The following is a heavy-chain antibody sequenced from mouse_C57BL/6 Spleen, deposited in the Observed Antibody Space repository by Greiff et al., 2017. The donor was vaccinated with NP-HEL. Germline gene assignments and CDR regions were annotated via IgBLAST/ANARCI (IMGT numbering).Heavy chain of an antibody. CDR2: IWGCGST. CDR1: GFSFTSYG. J-gene: IGHJ4*01. Sequence: QVQLKESGPGLVAPSQSLSITCTVSGFSFTSYGVDWVRQPPGQGLEWLGVIWGCGSTNYNSALMSRLSISKDNSKGQVFLKMNSQQTDDTAMDYCAKHSYGSSYHRAMDDRGKGITVTAAS. D-gene: IGHD1-1*01. CDR3: AKHSYGSSYHRAMDD. V-gene: IGHV2-9*01.